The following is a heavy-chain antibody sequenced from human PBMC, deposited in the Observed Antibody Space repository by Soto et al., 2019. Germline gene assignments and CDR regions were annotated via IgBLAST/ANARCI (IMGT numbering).Heavy chain of an antibody. J-gene: IGHJ4*02. Sequence: PSETLSLTCTVSGGSISSYYWSWIRQPPGKGLEWIGYIDYGGSTNYNPSLKSRVTISVDTSKNQLSLKLSSVTAADTAVYYCARYSFRSGWWDYFDNWGQGTLVTVSS. CDR3: ARYSFRSGWWDYFDN. V-gene: IGHV4-59*01. CDR1: GGSISSYY. D-gene: IGHD6-19*01. CDR2: IDYGGST.